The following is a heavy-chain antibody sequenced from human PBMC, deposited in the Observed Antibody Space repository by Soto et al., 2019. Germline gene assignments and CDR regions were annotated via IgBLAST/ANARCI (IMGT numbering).Heavy chain of an antibody. CDR2: ISSSSSTI. Sequence: EVQLVESGGGLVQPGGSLRLSCAASGFTFSSYSMNWVRQAPGKGLEWVSYISSSSSTIYYADSVKGRFTISRDNAKNSLYLQMNSLRAEDTAVYYCARDGERFLEWLPVDAFDIWGQGTMVTVSS. V-gene: IGHV3-48*01. CDR1: GFTFSSYS. CDR3: ARDGERFLEWLPVDAFDI. D-gene: IGHD3-3*01. J-gene: IGHJ3*02.